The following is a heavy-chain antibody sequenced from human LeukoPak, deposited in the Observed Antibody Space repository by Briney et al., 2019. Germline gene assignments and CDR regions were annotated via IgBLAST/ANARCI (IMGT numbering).Heavy chain of an antibody. D-gene: IGHD6-19*01. V-gene: IGHV4-59*08. CDR2: IYHSGST. J-gene: IGHJ6*01. CDR1: AGSISIYH. CDR3: ARRLSSGWYGMDG. Sequence: SETLSLTCTVSAGSISIYHWGWIGQPPGQGREWIGYIYHSGSTNSNPSVKCRVTISVDTSKNQFSLKLSSVTAADTAVYYCARRLSSGWYGMDGWGQGTTVTVSS.